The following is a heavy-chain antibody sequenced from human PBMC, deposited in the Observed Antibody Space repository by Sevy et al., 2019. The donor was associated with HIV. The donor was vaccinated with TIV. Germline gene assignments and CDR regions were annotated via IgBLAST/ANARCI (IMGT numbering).Heavy chain of an antibody. V-gene: IGHV4-39*01. Sequence: SETLSLTCSVSGASISSSGYYWGWIRQPPGKGLEWIASIRYSGGTFYNPSLRNRVTVSADTSKNHFSLKLNSVTAADTATYYCAGPTLTYSSGWTYYDYWGQGTVVTVSS. CDR3: AGPTLTYSSGWTYYDY. CDR1: GASISSSGYY. D-gene: IGHD6-19*01. J-gene: IGHJ4*02. CDR2: IRYSGGT.